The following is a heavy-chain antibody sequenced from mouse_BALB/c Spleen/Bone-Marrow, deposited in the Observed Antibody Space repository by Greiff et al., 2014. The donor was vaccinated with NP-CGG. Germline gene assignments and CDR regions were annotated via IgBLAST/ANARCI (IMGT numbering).Heavy chain of an antibody. Sequence: EVKLMESGPELVKPGASVKIPCKASGYTFTDYNMDWVKRSHGKSLEWIGDINPNNGGTIYNQKFKGKATLTVDKSSSTAYMELRSLTSEDTAVYYCATGTWFAYWGQGTLVTVSA. CDR2: INPNNGGT. D-gene: IGHD4-1*01. CDR1: GYTFTDYN. J-gene: IGHJ3*01. V-gene: IGHV1-18*01. CDR3: ATGTWFAY.